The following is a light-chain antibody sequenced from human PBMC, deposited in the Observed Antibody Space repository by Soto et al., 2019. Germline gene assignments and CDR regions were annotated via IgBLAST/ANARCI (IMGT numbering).Light chain of an antibody. V-gene: IGKV3D-20*02. CDR2: GAS. Sequence: DIVLTQSPATLSLSPGDRVTLSCGASQRVVGGFFAWYQQKPGLAPRLIIYGASSRATGIPDRFSGSGSGTDFTLTISRLEPEDFAVYYCQQRSSWPLTFGGGTKVDIK. CDR3: QQRSSWPLT. CDR1: QRVVGGF. J-gene: IGKJ4*01.